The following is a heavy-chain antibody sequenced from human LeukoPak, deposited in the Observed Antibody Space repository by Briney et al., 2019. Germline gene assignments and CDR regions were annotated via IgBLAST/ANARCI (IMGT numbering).Heavy chain of an antibody. Sequence: QPGGSLRLSCAASGFTFSSYAMSWVRQAPGKGLEWVSAISGSGGSTYYADSVKGRFTISRDNSKNTLYLQMNSLRAEDTAVYYCAKTGLIAAAGTWWFDPWGQGTLVTVSP. CDR3: AKTGLIAAAGTWWFDP. CDR1: GFTFSSYA. V-gene: IGHV3-23*01. J-gene: IGHJ5*02. D-gene: IGHD6-13*01. CDR2: ISGSGGST.